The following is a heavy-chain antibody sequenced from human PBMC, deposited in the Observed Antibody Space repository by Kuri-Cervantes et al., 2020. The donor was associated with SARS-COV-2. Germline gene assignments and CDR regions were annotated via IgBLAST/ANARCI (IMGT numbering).Heavy chain of an antibody. D-gene: IGHD5-12*01. CDR3: AREGMVATSLGY. Sequence: GESLKISCAASGFTFSSYAMHWVRQAPGKGLEWVAVISYDGSNKYYADSVKGRFTISRDNSKNTLYPQMNSLRAEDTAVYYCAREGMVATSLGYWGQGTLVTVSS. J-gene: IGHJ4*02. CDR2: ISYDGSNK. V-gene: IGHV3-30*04. CDR1: GFTFSSYA.